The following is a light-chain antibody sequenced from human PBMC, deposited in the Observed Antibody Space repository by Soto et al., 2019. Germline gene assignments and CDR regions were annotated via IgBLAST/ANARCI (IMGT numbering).Light chain of an antibody. CDR2: DAS. V-gene: IGKV3-20*01. J-gene: IGKJ1*01. Sequence: EFVLTQSPGTLSLSPGERATLSFMASQTVRNNYLAWYQQKPGQAPRLLIYDASSRATGIPDRFSGGGSGTDFTLTISRLEPEDSAVYYCQQHGSSPWTFGQGTKVDIK. CDR1: QTVRNNY. CDR3: QQHGSSPWT.